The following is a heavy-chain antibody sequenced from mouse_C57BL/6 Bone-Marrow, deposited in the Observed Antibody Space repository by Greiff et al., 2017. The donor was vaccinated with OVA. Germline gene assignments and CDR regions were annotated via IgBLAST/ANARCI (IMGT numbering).Heavy chain of an antibody. V-gene: IGHV3-6*01. CDR3: AGGSYCY. CDR1: GYSITSGYY. CDR2: ISYDGSN. Sequence: EVKLQESGPGLVKPSQSLSLTCSVTGYSITSGYYWNWIRQFPGNKLEWMGYISYDGSNNYNPSLKNRISITRDTSKNQFFLKLNSVTTEDKATDYWAGGSYCYWGQGTTLTVSS. J-gene: IGHJ2*01. D-gene: IGHD1-1*01.